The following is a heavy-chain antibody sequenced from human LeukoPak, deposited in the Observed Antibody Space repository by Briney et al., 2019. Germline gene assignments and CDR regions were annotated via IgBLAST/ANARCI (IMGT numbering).Heavy chain of an antibody. CDR2: INVDAGRI. CDR3: VRGALASCGGGRCHGIFDN. CDR1: GFTFNDYW. D-gene: IGHD2-21*01. J-gene: IGHJ4*02. V-gene: IGHV3-74*01. Sequence: GGSLRLSCAASGFTFNDYWMHWVRQVPGKGLVCVSRINVDAGRIFYADSVKGRLTISRDNSHNTLYLQMNSLRADDTAVYYCVRGALASCGGGRCHGIFDNWGQGILVTVSS.